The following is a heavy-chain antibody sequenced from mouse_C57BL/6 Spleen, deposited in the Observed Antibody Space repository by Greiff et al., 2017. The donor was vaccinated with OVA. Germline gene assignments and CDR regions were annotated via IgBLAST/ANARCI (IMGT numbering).Heavy chain of an antibody. D-gene: IGHD2-2*01. V-gene: IGHV1-59*01. J-gene: IGHJ3*01. CDR2: IDPSDGCT. Sequence: VQLQQPGAELVRPGTSVKLSCKASGYTFTGYWMHWVKQRPGQGLEWIGVIDPSDGCTNYNQKFKGKATLTVDTSSSTAYMKRSSLTSEDSAVYSSAREGYDGSWFAYWGQGTLVTVSA. CDR1: GYTFTGYW. CDR3: AREGYDGSWFAY.